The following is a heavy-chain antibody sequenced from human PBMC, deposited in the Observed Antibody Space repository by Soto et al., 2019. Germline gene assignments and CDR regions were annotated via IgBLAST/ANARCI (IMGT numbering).Heavy chain of an antibody. J-gene: IGHJ4*02. V-gene: IGHV5-51*01. CDR2: IYPGDSDT. D-gene: IGHD3-22*01. CDR1: GYSFTSYW. Sequence: LKISCKGSGYSFTSYWIGWVRQMPGKGLEWMGIIYPGDSDTRYSPSFQGQVTISADKSISTAYLQWSSLKASDTAMYYCASFPNTYYYDSSGYNSIDYWGQGTLVTVSS. CDR3: ASFPNTYYYDSSGYNSIDY.